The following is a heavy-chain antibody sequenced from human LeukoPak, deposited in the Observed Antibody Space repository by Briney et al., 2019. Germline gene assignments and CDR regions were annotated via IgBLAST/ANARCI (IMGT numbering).Heavy chain of an antibody. D-gene: IGHD6-13*01. V-gene: IGHV4-34*01. Sequence: SETLSLTCAVFGGSFSGYYWSWIRRPPGKGLEWIGEINHSGSINYNPSLKSRVTISVDTSKNQFSLKLSSVTAADTAVYYCTRVWSSSRPFSRDYWGQGTLVTVSS. J-gene: IGHJ4*02. CDR1: GGSFSGYY. CDR3: TRVWSSSRPFSRDY. CDR2: INHSGSI.